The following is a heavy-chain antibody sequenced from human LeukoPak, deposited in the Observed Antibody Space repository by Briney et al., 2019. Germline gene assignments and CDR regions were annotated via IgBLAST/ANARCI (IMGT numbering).Heavy chain of an antibody. J-gene: IGHJ4*02. Sequence: SETLSLTCTASGYAISNGYYWGWIRQAPGKGLEWIGSIYHSGSPYYNPSLKNRVAISVDTSKNQFTLKLSSVTAADTAVYYCARDGDTYYYDNSGYYYEFWGQGTLVTVSS. D-gene: IGHD3-22*01. CDR1: GYAISNGYY. CDR2: IYHSGSP. CDR3: ARDGDTYYYDNSGYYYEF. V-gene: IGHV4-38-2*02.